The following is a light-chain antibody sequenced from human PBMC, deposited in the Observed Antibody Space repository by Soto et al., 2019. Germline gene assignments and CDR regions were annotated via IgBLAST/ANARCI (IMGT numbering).Light chain of an antibody. CDR3: QQRRDFFQVT. J-gene: IGKJ3*01. CDR2: GAS. Sequence: EIVLTQSPATLSASPGDRATLSCRASQSLSSNLAWYQQRPGQAPRLLIYGASNRAAGVPARFSGSGSGTDFTLTISSLEPEAVAVXYCQQRRDFFQVTFGPGTKVDIK. CDR1: QSLSSN. V-gene: IGKV3-11*01.